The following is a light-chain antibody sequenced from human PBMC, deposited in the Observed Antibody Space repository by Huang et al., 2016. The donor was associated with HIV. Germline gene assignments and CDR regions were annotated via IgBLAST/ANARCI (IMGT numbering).Light chain of an antibody. CDR1: QCVSSSF. J-gene: IGKJ4*01. V-gene: IGKV3D-20*01. CDR3: QQYGRSART. Sequence: EIVLTQSPATLSLSPGERATLSCGASQCVSSSFLAWYDHKPGLTPRLLIYDAANRATGIPYRFSGSGSGTDFTLTISRLEPEDFAVYYCQQYGRSARTFGGGTKVEIK. CDR2: DAA.